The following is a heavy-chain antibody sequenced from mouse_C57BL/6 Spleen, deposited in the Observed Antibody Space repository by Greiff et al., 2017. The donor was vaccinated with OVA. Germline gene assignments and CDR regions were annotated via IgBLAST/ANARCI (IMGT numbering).Heavy chain of an antibody. Sequence: EVQLQQSGPELVKPGASVKISCKASGYTFTDYYMNWVKQSHGKSLEWIGDINPNNGGTSYNQKFKGKATLTVDKSSSTAYMELRSLTSEDSAVYYCARRDYELDAMDYWGQGTSVTVSS. CDR2: INPNNGGT. D-gene: IGHD2-4*01. J-gene: IGHJ4*01. CDR3: ARRDYELDAMDY. V-gene: IGHV1-26*01. CDR1: GYTFTDYY.